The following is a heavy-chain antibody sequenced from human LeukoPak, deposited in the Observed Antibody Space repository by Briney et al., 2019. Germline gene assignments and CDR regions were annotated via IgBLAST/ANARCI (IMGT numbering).Heavy chain of an antibody. D-gene: IGHD2-2*01. CDR3: ARGVGVVPAPGGYYGMDV. CDR2: IYYSGST. CDR1: GGSFSGYY. J-gene: IGHJ6*02. Sequence: SETLSLTCAVYGGSFSGYYWSWIRQPPGKGLEWIGYIYYSGSTYYNPSLKGRVTISVDTSKNQFSLKLSSVTAADTAVYYCARGVGVVPAPGGYYGMDVWGQGTTVTVSS. V-gene: IGHV4-30-4*02.